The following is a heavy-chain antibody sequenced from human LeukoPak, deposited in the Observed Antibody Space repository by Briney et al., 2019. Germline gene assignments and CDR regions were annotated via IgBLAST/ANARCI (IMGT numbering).Heavy chain of an antibody. CDR1: GLIFGHYW. D-gene: IGHD1-1*01. Sequence: GGSLRLSCAASGLIFGHYWMHWVRQVPGKVPVWVARINGDGSSTAYADSVKGRFTISRDNAKNTLYLQMNSLRAEDTALYYCARNDDTMPFDNWGQGTLVTVSS. CDR3: ARNDDTMPFDN. CDR2: INGDGSST. J-gene: IGHJ4*02. V-gene: IGHV3-74*01.